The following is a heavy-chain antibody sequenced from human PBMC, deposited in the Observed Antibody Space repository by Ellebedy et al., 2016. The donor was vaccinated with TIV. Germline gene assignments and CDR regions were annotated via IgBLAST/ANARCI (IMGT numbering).Heavy chain of an antibody. Sequence: MPSETLSLTCTVSGGSVDTSAPYWTWVRQPPGKGLQWIANIYYSGSTYYNPSLKSPVPISLNTSKNQFSLRLTSVTAADTAVYYCAIDPIVGPTPYYFDSWGQGTLVTVSS. CDR3: AIDPIVGPTPYYFDS. J-gene: IGHJ4*02. D-gene: IGHD1-26*01. CDR2: IYYSGST. V-gene: IGHV4-39*07. CDR1: GGSVDTSAPY.